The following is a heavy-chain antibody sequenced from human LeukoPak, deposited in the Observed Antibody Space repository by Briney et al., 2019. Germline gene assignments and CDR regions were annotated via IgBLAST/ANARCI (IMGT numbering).Heavy chain of an antibody. J-gene: IGHJ5*02. V-gene: IGHV4-31*03. CDR3: AREGRYDFWSGSPPGWFDP. D-gene: IGHD3-3*01. CDR2: IYYSGST. Sequence: PSETLSVTCTVSGGSLSSGGYYWSWIRQHPGKGLEWIGYIYYSGSTYYNPPLKSRVPISVEMSKNQFSLKLSSVTGADTAVYYCAREGRYDFWSGSPPGWFDPWGQGTLVTVSS. CDR1: GGSLSSGGYY.